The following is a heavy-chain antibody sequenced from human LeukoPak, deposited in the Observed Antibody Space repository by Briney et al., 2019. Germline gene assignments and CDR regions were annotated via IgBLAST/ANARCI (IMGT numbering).Heavy chain of an antibody. CDR3: ARGAAEGLDY. CDR2: INAGNGDT. D-gene: IGHD6-13*01. J-gene: IGHJ4*02. V-gene: IGHV1-3*01. Sequence: ATVTVSCKASGYTFSSYSVHWVRQAPGQRLEWMGWINAGNGDTKYSPKFQGRVTITRDTSANAAYMELSSLTSEDTAVYHCARGAAEGLDYGGQGILVAFSS. CDR1: GYTFSSYS.